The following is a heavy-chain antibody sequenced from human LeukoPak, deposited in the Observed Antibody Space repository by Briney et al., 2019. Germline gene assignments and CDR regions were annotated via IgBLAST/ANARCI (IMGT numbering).Heavy chain of an antibody. CDR2: ISGGGGST. J-gene: IGHJ4*02. V-gene: IGHV3-23*01. Sequence: GGSLRLSCAASGFLFSNYWMQWVRQAPGKGLEWVSAISGGGGSTYYADPVKGRFTISRDNSKNTLYLQMNSLRAEDTAVYYCAKDRQTNYYGSGSYIVWGQGTLVTVSS. D-gene: IGHD3-10*01. CDR1: GFLFSNYW. CDR3: AKDRQTNYYGSGSYIV.